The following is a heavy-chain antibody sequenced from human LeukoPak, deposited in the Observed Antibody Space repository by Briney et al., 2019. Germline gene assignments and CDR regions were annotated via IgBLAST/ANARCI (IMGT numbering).Heavy chain of an antibody. J-gene: IGHJ6*02. CDR3: ARDYYDSSGYYYYYGMDV. Sequence: GGSLRLSCAASGFTFSAYGMSWFRQAPGKGLEWVSSISSSSSYIYYADSVKGRFTISRDNAKNSLYLQMNSLRAEDTAVYYCARDYYDSSGYYYYYGMDVWSQGTTVTVS. CDR1: GFTFSAYG. CDR2: ISSSSSYI. V-gene: IGHV3-21*01. D-gene: IGHD3-22*01.